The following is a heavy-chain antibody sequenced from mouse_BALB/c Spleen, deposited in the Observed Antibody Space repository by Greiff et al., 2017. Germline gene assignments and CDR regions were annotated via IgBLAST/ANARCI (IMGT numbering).Heavy chain of an antibody. CDR3: ARDGSWFAY. CDR2: IYPGDGDT. Sequence: VQLVESGAELARPGASVKLSCKASGYTFTSYWMQWVKQRPGQGLEWIGAIYPGDGDTRYTQKFKGKATLTADKSSSTAYMQLSSLASEDSAVYYCARDGSWFAYWGQGTLVTVSA. J-gene: IGHJ3*01. D-gene: IGHD1-2*01. CDR1: GYTFTSYW. V-gene: IGHV1-87*01.